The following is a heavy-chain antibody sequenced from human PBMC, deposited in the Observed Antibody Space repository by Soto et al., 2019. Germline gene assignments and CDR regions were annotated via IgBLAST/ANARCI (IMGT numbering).Heavy chain of an antibody. CDR3: AKDLCAYSSGSCYFDY. J-gene: IGHJ4*02. D-gene: IGHD6-19*01. CDR1: EFSFSSYV. CDR2: MRDSASST. Sequence: RELLSISSEFSFSSYVITWLRRVPGMALEGVSTMRDSASSTYYTDSVQGRFTISRDNSKNTLYLQMNSLRAEDTAIYYCAKDLCAYSSGSCYFDYWGQGTLVTVSS. V-gene: IGHV3-23*01.